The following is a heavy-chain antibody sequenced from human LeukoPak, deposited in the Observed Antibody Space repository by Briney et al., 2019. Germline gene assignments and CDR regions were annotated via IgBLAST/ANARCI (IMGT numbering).Heavy chain of an antibody. CDR2: IYSGGST. CDR1: GFTVSSNY. J-gene: IGHJ4*02. D-gene: IGHD4-23*01. CDR3: ARDQIYAGAYIDY. V-gene: IGHV3-53*01. Sequence: QAGGSLRQSCATPGFTVSSNYMSRVRQAPGKGLEWVSAIYSGGSTHYADSVKSRLTISSNNSKNTLYLQMNNLRADDTAVYYYARDQIYAGAYIDYWDQGQRVTVSS.